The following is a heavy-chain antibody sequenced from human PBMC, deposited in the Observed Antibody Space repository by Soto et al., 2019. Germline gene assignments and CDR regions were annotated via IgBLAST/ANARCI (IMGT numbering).Heavy chain of an antibody. CDR1: GFTFSTYS. J-gene: IGHJ4*02. V-gene: IGHV3-21*02. Sequence: EVQLVESGGGLVKPGGSLTLSCVASGFTFSTYSMNWARQAPGKGLEWVSSISRSSSFIYYTDSVKGRFTISRDNAENSLYLQMNSLRAEDTAVYYCARDMTSGTNDYWGQGTLVTVSS. D-gene: IGHD1-7*01. CDR2: ISRSSSFI. CDR3: ARDMTSGTNDY.